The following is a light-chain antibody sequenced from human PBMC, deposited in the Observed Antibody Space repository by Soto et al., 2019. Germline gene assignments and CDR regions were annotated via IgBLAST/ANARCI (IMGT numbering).Light chain of an antibody. CDR2: EVS. CDR1: SSDVGGYNY. V-gene: IGLV2-14*01. CDR3: SSYTSSSTYV. Sequence: QSALAQPASVSGSPGQSITISCTGTSSDVGGYNYVSWYQQHPGKAPKLMIYEVSNRPSGVSNRFSGSKSGNTASLTISGLQAEDEAHYYCSSYTSSSTYVLGTGTKVNVL. J-gene: IGLJ1*01.